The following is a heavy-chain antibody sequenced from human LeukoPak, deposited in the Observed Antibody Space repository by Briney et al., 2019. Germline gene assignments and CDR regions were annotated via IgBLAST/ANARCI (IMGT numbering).Heavy chain of an antibody. V-gene: IGHV3-21*01. J-gene: IGHJ4*02. CDR1: GFTFSSYS. CDR3: ARGPAMAYTDY. D-gene: IGHD5-18*01. CDR2: ISSSSSYI. Sequence: GGSPRLSCAASGFTFSSYSMNWVRQAPGKGLEWVSSISSSSSYIYYADSVKGRFTISRDNAKNSLYLQMNSLRAEDTAVYYCARGPAMAYTDYWGQGTLVTVSS.